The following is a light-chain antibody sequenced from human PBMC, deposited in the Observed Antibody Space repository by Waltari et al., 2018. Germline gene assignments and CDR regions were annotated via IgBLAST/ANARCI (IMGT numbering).Light chain of an antibody. J-gene: IGKJ1*01. V-gene: IGKV3-20*01. CDR1: QGISSRY. Sequence: EIVLTQSPGTLSLSPGERATLSCRASQGISSRYVPWYQQKPGQAPRLLIYDASSRATGIPGRFSGSGSGTDFTLTISRLEPEDFAVYYCQQYHISPQTFGQGTKVEIK. CDR3: QQYHISPQT. CDR2: DAS.